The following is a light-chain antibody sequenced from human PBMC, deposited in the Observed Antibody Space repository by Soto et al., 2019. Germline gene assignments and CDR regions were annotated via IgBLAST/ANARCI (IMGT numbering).Light chain of an antibody. V-gene: IGLV8-61*01. CDR2: NTY. Sequence: QTVVTQEPSFSVSPGGTVTLTCGLSSGSVSTSYYPSWYQQTPGQAPRTLIYNTYTRSSGAPDRFSAFILGDKAALTITGAQADDESDYYCVLYMGSGISVFGGGTKLTVL. J-gene: IGLJ2*01. CDR3: VLYMGSGISV. CDR1: SGSVSTSYY.